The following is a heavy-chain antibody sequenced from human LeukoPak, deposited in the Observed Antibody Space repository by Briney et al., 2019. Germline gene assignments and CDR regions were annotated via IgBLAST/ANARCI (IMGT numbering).Heavy chain of an antibody. Sequence: AGSLRLSCAASGFTFSSYAIHWVRQAPGKGLEWVAVISYDGSNKYYADSVKGRFTISRDNSKNTLYLQMNSLRAEDTAVYYCARDRGSYYYYYGMDVWGQGTTVTVSS. V-gene: IGHV3-30-3*01. J-gene: IGHJ6*02. CDR1: GFTFSSYA. D-gene: IGHD1-26*01. CDR3: ARDRGSYYYYYGMDV. CDR2: ISYDGSNK.